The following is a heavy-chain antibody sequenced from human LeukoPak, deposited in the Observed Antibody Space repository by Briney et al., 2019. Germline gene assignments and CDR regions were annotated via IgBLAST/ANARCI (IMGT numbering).Heavy chain of an antibody. J-gene: IGHJ4*02. CDR1: GFTFSSYA. D-gene: IGHD2-2*01. CDR3: AKQLTVPAAKGRYFDY. CDR2: ISGSGCST. V-gene: IGHV3-23*01. Sequence: GGSLRLSCAASGFTFSSYAMSGVRQARWKGLEWVSAISGSGCSTYYADSVKGRFTISRENSKNTLYLQMNSLSAEDTAVYYCAKQLTVPAAKGRYFDYWGQGTLVTVSS.